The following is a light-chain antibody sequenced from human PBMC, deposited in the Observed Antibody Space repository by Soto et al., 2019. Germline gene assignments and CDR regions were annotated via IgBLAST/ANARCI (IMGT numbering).Light chain of an antibody. CDR3: QQYDSFSVT. CDR2: KAS. J-gene: IGKJ1*01. V-gene: IGKV1-5*03. Sequence: DMQLTQTPSCLSASVGCRVTINCRASQTISSWLAWYQQTPGKAPKLLIYKASTLKSGVPSRFSGSGSGTDCTLTISSLQPDDFATYYCQQYDSFSVTFGRGTQVDIK. CDR1: QTISSW.